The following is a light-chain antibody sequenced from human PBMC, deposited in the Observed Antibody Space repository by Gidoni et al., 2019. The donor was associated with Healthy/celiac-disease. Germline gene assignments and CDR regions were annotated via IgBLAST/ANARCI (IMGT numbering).Light chain of an antibody. Sequence: DIVMTQSPDSLAVSLGERATINCKSSQSVLYRSNNKNYLHWYQQKPGQPPKLLIYWAPTRESGVPDRFSGSGSGTDFTLTISSLQAEDVAVYYCQQYYSTPRLTFGGGTKVEIK. CDR1: QSVLYRSNNKNY. J-gene: IGKJ4*01. V-gene: IGKV4-1*01. CDR2: WAP. CDR3: QQYYSTPRLT.